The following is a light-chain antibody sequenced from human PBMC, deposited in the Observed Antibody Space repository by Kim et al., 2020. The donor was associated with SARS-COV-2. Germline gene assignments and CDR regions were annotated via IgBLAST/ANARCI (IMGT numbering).Light chain of an antibody. Sequence: VAPGQTASITCSGDKLGDKYACWYQQKPGQAPVLVIYQDSKRPSGIPERFSGSNSGNTATLTISGTQAMDEADYYCQAWDSSTVVFGGGTKLTVL. CDR2: QDS. CDR1: KLGDKY. J-gene: IGLJ2*01. V-gene: IGLV3-1*01. CDR3: QAWDSSTVV.